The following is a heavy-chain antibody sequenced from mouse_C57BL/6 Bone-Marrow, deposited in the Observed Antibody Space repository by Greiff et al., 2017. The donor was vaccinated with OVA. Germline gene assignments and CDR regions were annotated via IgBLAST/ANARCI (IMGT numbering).Heavy chain of an antibody. Sequence: EVKLVESGEGLVKPGGSLKLSCAASGFTFSSYAMSWVRQTPEKRLEWVAYISSGGDYIYYADTVKGRFTISRDNARNTLYLQMSSLKSEDTAMYYCTREPPYYYGSSWYFDVWGTGTTVTVSS. CDR2: ISSGGDYI. CDR1: GFTFSSYA. V-gene: IGHV5-9-1*02. CDR3: TREPPYYYGSSWYFDV. J-gene: IGHJ1*03. D-gene: IGHD1-1*01.